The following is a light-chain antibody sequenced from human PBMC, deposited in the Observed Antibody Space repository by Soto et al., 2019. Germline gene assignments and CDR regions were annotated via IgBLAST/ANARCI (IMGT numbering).Light chain of an antibody. J-gene: IGLJ1*01. Sequence: QSVLTNAPSASGSPGQSVTISCPGASVDIGGYKYVSWYQRHPGKAPKLMIYEVSKRPSGVPDRFSGSKSGNTASLTVSGLQAEDEADYYCSSYAGSNNYVFGSGTKVTVL. CDR1: SVDIGGYKY. V-gene: IGLV2-8*01. CDR2: EVS. CDR3: SSYAGSNNYV.